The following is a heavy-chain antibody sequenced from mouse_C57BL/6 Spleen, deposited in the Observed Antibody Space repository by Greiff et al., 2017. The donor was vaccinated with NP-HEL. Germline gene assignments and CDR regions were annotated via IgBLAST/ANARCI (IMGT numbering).Heavy chain of an antibody. V-gene: IGHV1-80*01. CDR1: GYAFSSYW. Sequence: VKLMESGAELVKPGASVKISCKASGYAFSSYWMNWVKQRPGKGLEWIGQIYPGDGDTNYNGKFKGKATLTADKSSSTAYMQLSSLTSEDSAVYFCARSYDYDGSYWGQGTTLTVSS. CDR3: ARSYDYDGSY. J-gene: IGHJ2*01. CDR2: IYPGDGDT. D-gene: IGHD2-4*01.